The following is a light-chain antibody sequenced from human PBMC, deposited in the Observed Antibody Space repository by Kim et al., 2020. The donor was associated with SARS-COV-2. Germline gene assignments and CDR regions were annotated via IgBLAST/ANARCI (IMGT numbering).Light chain of an antibody. J-gene: IGLJ2*01. CDR3: AAWDDSPDGYVV. V-gene: IGLV1-44*01. Sequence: IVCSGRPSNIETNKVNRYQQLPGAAPKLLIHTTNLRPSGVPDRFSGSRFGTSASLTISGLQSEDEADYFCAAWDDSPDGYVVFGGGTQLTVL. CDR1: PSNIETNK. CDR2: TTN.